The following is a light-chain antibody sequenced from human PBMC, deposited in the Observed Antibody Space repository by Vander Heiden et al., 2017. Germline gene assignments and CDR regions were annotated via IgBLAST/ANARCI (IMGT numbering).Light chain of an antibody. J-gene: IGLJ1*01. Sequence: QSALTPPAYVSGSPGQSITISCTGTSSDVGGYNYVSWYQQHPGTAPKLMIYEVSNRPSGVSNRFSGSKSGNTASLTISGLQAEDEADYYCSSYTSSSTPFVFGTGTKVTVL. CDR1: SSDVGGYNY. CDR3: SSYTSSSTPFV. CDR2: EVS. V-gene: IGLV2-14*01.